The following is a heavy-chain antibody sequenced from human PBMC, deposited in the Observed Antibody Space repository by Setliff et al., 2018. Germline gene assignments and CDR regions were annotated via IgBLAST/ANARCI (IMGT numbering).Heavy chain of an antibody. V-gene: IGHV4-38-2*01. CDR1: GNSISSGYC. CDR2: IYHSGST. D-gene: IGHD1-7*01. Sequence: SETLSLTCAVSGNSISSGYCWGWIRQPPGEGLECIGSIYHSGSTFYNPSLKSRVTISLDTSKNQFSLKLRSVTAADTAVYYCARQGFGTTYMPLDYWDHGTLVTVSS. CDR3: ARQGFGTTYMPLDY. J-gene: IGHJ4*01.